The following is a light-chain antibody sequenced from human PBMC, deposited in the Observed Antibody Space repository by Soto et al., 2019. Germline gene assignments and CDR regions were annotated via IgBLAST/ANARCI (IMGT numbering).Light chain of an antibody. CDR3: SSYTSSSSLYVV. CDR2: DVS. V-gene: IGLV2-14*01. Sequence: QSALTQPASVSGSPGQSITISCTGTSSDVGGYNYVSWYQQHPGKAPKLMIYDVSNRPSGVSNRFSGSKSGNTASLTISGLQAEDGADYDCSSYTSSSSLYVVFGGGTQLTVL. J-gene: IGLJ2*01. CDR1: SSDVGGYNY.